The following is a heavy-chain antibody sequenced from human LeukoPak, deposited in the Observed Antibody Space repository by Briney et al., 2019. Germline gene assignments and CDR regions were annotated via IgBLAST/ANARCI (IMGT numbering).Heavy chain of an antibody. CDR2: ITYSSGYT. Sequence: GGSLRLSCAASGFTFSSYDMSWVRRAPGKGLEWVSGITYSSGYTYYADSVKGRFTISRDNSRNTLYLQMNSLRAEDTAVYYCAKDPSDLGGSGSNNYFDCWGQGTLVTVPS. CDR3: AKDPSDLGGSGSNNYFDC. CDR1: GFTFSSYD. D-gene: IGHD3-10*01. V-gene: IGHV3-23*01. J-gene: IGHJ4*02.